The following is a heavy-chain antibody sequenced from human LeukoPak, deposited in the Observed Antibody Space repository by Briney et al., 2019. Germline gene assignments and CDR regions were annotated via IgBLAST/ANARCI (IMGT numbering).Heavy chain of an antibody. V-gene: IGHV3-7*01. J-gene: IGHJ4*02. Sequence: GGSLRLSCAASGFTFSSYWMSWVRQAPGKGLEWVANIKQDGSEKYYVDSVKGRFTISRDNAKNSLYLQMNSLRAEDTAVYYCARVGLGELPFIDYWGQGTLVTVSS. CDR2: IKQDGSEK. D-gene: IGHD3-16*02. CDR3: ARVGLGELPFIDY. CDR1: GFTFSSYW.